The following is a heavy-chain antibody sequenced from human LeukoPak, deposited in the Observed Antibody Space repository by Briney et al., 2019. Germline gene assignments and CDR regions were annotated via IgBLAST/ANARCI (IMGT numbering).Heavy chain of an antibody. J-gene: IGHJ3*02. CDR1: GGTFSSYA. CDR3: ARGVRGVIITFDAFDI. D-gene: IGHD3-10*02. CDR2: IIPIFGTA. V-gene: IGHV1-69*01. Sequence: SVTVSCKASGGTFSSYAISWVRQAPGQGLEWMGGIIPIFGTANYAQKFQGRVTITADESTSTAYMELSSLRSEDTAVYYCARGVRGVIITFDAFDIWGQGTMVTVSS.